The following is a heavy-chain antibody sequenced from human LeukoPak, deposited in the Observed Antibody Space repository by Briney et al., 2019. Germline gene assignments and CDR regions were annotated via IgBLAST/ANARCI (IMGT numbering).Heavy chain of an antibody. CDR1: GFTFSTYA. CDR2: ISGSGGTT. J-gene: IGHJ3*02. Sequence: GGSLRLSCAASGFTFSTYAMNWVRQAPGKGLEWVSDISGSGGTTHYADSVKGRFTISRDNAKNSLYLQMNSLRAEDTAVYYCARVRAAAAAFDIWGQGTMVTVSS. V-gene: IGHV3-23*01. D-gene: IGHD6-13*01. CDR3: ARVRAAAAAFDI.